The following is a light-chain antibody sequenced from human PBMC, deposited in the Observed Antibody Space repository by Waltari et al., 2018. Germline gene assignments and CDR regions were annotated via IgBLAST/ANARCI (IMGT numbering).Light chain of an antibody. CDR2: EVS. Sequence: QSALTSPASVSGSLGQSITLSCTGTSRAVGGYNFFSWYQQDPGKAPKLMIYEVSNRPSGVSNRFSGSKSGNTASRTISGLQAEDEADYYCSSHTTSSIWVFGGGTKVTVL. J-gene: IGLJ3*02. CDR3: SSHTTSSIWV. CDR1: SRAVGGYNF. V-gene: IGLV2-14*01.